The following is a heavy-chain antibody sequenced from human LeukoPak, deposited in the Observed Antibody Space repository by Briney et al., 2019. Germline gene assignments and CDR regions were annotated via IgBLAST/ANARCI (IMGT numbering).Heavy chain of an antibody. CDR3: TRYSYRSYYFDH. CDR1: GFTFSDAW. V-gene: IGHV3-15*01. CDR2: IKSKSDGATI. D-gene: IGHD5-18*01. J-gene: IGHJ4*02. Sequence: PGGSLRLSCAAAGFTFSDAWMNWVRQAPGKGLEWVGRIKSKSDGATIDYGAPVKGRFTISRGDPKNTVYLQLNSLETEDTAVYYCTRYSYRSYYFDHWGQGTLVTVSS.